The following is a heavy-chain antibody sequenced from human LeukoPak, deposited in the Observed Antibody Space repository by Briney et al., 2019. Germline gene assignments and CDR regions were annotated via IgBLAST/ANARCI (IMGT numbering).Heavy chain of an antibody. D-gene: IGHD3-10*01. Sequence: ASVKVSCKASGYTFTSYDINWVRQATGQGLEWMGWMNPSSGNTGYAQKFQGRVTMTRNTSISTAYMELSSLRSEDTAVYYCARTVREVYINWFDPWGQGTLVTVSS. CDR3: ARTVREVYINWFDP. V-gene: IGHV1-8*01. J-gene: IGHJ5*02. CDR1: GYTFTSYD. CDR2: MNPSSGNT.